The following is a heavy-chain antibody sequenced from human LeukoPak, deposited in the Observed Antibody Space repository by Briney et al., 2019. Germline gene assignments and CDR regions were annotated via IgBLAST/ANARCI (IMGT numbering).Heavy chain of an antibody. CDR1: GFTFSSYG. Sequence: GGSLRLSCAASGFTFSSYGMHWVRQAPGKGLEWVAFIRYDGSNKYYADSVKGRFTISRDNSKNTLYLQMNSLRAEDTAVYYCAKDKYNWNYVDFQHWGQGTLVTVSS. CDR2: IRYDGSNK. CDR3: AKDKYNWNYVDFQH. D-gene: IGHD1-7*01. V-gene: IGHV3-30*02. J-gene: IGHJ1*01.